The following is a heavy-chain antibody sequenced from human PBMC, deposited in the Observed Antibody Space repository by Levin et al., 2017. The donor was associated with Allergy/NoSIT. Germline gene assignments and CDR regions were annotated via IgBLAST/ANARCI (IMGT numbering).Heavy chain of an antibody. CDR3: ARDLGYDSSGYPDY. V-gene: IGHV3-33*01. CDR1: GFTFSSYG. Sequence: PGGSLRLSCAASGFTFSSYGMHWVRQAPGKGLEWVAVIWYDGSNKYYADSVKGRFTISRDNSKNTLYLQMNSLRAEDTAVYYCARDLGYDSSGYPDYWGQGTLVTVSS. J-gene: IGHJ4*02. CDR2: IWYDGSNK. D-gene: IGHD3-22*01.